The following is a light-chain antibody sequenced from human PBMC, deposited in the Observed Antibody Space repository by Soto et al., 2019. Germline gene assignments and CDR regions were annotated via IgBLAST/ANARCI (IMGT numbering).Light chain of an antibody. J-gene: IGKJ5*01. V-gene: IGKV3-15*01. CDR2: AAS. CDR1: QSVGSN. Sequence: ELVMAQSPATLSLAPLETSALSCRASQSVGSNLAWYQQKPGQAPRLLIYAASTRATGIPARFSGSGSGTEFTLTISSLQSEDFAVYYCQQYNNWSFGQGTRLEI. CDR3: QQYNNWS.